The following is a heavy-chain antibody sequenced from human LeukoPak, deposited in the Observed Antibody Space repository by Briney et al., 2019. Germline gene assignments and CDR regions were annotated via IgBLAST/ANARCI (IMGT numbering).Heavy chain of an antibody. CDR2: INPNSGGT. J-gene: IGHJ4*02. CDR1: GYSFIDYY. Sequence: ASVKVSCKTSGYSFIDYYIHWVRQAPGQGLEWMGWINPNSGGTNYAQKFQGRVTMTRDTSISTAYMELSRLRSDDTAVYYCARAKGTYSSGWTLDYWGQGTLVTVSS. V-gene: IGHV1-2*02. D-gene: IGHD6-19*01. CDR3: ARAKGTYSSGWTLDY.